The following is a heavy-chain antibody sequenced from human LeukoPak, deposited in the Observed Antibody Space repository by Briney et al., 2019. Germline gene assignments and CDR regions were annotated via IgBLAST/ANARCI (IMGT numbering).Heavy chain of an antibody. CDR3: AKDLGDSGPTPDSDY. CDR2: IQYDGSNK. CDR1: GFTSSSYG. D-gene: IGHD1-26*01. Sequence: GGSLRLSCAASGFTSSSYGMHWVRQAPGKGLKWVAFIQYDGSNKYYADSVKGRFTISRDNSKNTLYLQMNSLRTEDTSVFYCAKDLGDSGPTPDSDYWGQGTLVTVSS. V-gene: IGHV3-30*02. J-gene: IGHJ4*02.